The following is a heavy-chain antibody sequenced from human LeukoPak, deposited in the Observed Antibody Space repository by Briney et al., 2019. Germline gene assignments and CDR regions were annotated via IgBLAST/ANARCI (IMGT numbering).Heavy chain of an antibody. V-gene: IGHV4-34*01. CDR1: GGSFSGYY. CDR3: ARGLAAAGKRRFDP. J-gene: IGHJ5*02. Sequence: SETLSLTCAVYGGSFSGYYWSWIRQPPGKGLEWIGEINNSGSTNSNPSLKSRVTISVDTSKNQFSLKLSSVTAADTAVYYCARGLAAAGKRRFDPWGQGTLVTVSS. D-gene: IGHD6-13*01. CDR2: INNSGST.